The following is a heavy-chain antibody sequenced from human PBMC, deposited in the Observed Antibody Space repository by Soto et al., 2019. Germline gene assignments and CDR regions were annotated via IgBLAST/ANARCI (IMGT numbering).Heavy chain of an antibody. V-gene: IGHV1-3*01. CDR2: IHAGNGNT. D-gene: IGHD2-2*01. CDR3: ARAVCSSTSYYNYYAYGMDV. CDR1: GYTFTTYS. J-gene: IGHJ6*02. Sequence: QVQLVQSGPEMKKPGASVKLSCKASGYTFTTYSMHWVRQAPGQRLEWMGWIHAGNGNTEHSQKFQGRVTITRDTSASTAYLELGSLRSEDTAVYYCARAVCSSTSYYNYYAYGMDVWGQVTAVTVS.